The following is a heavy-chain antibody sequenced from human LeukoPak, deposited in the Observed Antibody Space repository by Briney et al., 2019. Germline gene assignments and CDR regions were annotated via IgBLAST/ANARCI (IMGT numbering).Heavy chain of an antibody. V-gene: IGHV3-33*01. CDR1: GFTFSSYG. CDR2: IWYDGSNK. J-gene: IGHJ4*02. CDR3: ARDIQGSFNY. Sequence: GRSLRLSCAASGFTFSSYGMHWVRQAPGKGLEWVAVIWYDGSNKYYADSVKGRFTISRDNSKNTLYLQVNRLRAEDTAVFYCARDIQGSFNYWGQGTLVTVSS.